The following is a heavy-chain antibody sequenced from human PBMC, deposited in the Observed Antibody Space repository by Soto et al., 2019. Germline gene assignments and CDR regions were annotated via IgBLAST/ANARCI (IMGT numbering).Heavy chain of an antibody. D-gene: IGHD1-26*01. Sequence: EVQLVESGGGLVKPGGSLRLSCAFTFSTYSLNWVRQAPGKGLEWVSSISSSSSYIKYADSVKGRFTIARDNAKNSLYLQMNSLRAEDTAVYYCARDQGGSYDSWFVPWGLGTLVTVSS. CDR1: TFSTYS. J-gene: IGHJ5*02. CDR2: ISSSSSYI. V-gene: IGHV3-21*01. CDR3: ARDQGGSYDSWFVP.